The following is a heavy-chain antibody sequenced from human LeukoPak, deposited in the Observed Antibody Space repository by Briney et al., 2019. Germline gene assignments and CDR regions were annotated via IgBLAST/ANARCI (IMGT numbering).Heavy chain of an antibody. V-gene: IGHV1-2*02. D-gene: IGHD3-10*01. Sequence: ASVKVSCKASGYTFTSYDINWVRQATGQGLEWMGWINPNSGGTNYAQKFQGRVTMTRDTSISTAYMELSRLRSDDTAVYYCARERYYTSGSVHNRIDYWGQGTLVTVSS. J-gene: IGHJ4*02. CDR3: ARERYYTSGSVHNRIDY. CDR1: GYTFTSYD. CDR2: INPNSGGT.